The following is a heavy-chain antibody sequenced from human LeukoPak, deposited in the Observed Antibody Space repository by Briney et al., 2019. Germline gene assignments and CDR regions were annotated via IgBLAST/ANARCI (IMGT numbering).Heavy chain of an antibody. Sequence: GGSLRLSCAASGFTFSSYWMHWVRQAPGKGLVWVSGINTDGSDTIYADSVKGRFTISRDNAKNTLYMRMNSLRAEDTAVYHCTRASLEDWGQGALVTVSS. CDR3: TRASLED. V-gene: IGHV3-74*01. CDR1: GFTFSSYW. J-gene: IGHJ4*02. CDR2: INTDGSDT.